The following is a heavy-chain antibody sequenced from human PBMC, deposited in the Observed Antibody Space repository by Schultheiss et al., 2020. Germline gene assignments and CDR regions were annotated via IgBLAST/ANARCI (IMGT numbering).Heavy chain of an antibody. CDR1: GFTFSSYW. J-gene: IGHJ2*01. D-gene: IGHD3-22*01. CDR3: ARDTHSGYSSYWYFDL. Sequence: GGSLRLSCAASGFTFSSYWMSWVRQAPGKGLEWVANIKQDGSEKYYVDSVKGRFTISRDNAKNSLYLQMNSLRAEDTAVYYCARDTHSGYSSYWYFDLWGRGTLVTVSS. V-gene: IGHV3-7*03. CDR2: IKQDGSEK.